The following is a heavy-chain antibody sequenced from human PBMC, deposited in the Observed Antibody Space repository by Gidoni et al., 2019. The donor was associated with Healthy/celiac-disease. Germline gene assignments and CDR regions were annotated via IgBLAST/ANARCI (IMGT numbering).Heavy chain of an antibody. CDR3: ARGRAAAFGY. V-gene: IGHV4-34*01. CDR2: INHSGST. CDR1: GGSFSGYY. J-gene: IGHJ4*02. Sequence: QLQQWGAALLKPSDTLSLTCAVYGGSFSGYYWSWIRQPPGKGREWIGEINHSGSTNYNPSRKSRVTISVDTSKNQFALKLSAVTAADTAVYYCARGRAAAFGYWGQGTLVTVSS. D-gene: IGHD6-13*01.